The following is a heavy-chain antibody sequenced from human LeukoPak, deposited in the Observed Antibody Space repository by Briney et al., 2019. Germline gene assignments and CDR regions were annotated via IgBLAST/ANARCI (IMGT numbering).Heavy chain of an antibody. D-gene: IGHD4-17*01. CDR3: ARYAHDYGALDY. Sequence: GGSLRLSCAASGFTFSSYDMHWVRQATGKGLKWVSAIGTAGDTYYPGSVKGRFTISRENAKNSLYLQMNSLRAGDTAVYYCARYAHDYGALDYWGQGTLVTVSS. CDR2: IGTAGDT. CDR1: GFTFSSYD. J-gene: IGHJ4*02. V-gene: IGHV3-13*01.